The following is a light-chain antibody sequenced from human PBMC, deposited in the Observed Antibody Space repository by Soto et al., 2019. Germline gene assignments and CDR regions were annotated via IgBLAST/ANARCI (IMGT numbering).Light chain of an antibody. V-gene: IGLV2-14*01. CDR3: SSYTSSSTLVV. CDR1: SSDVGGYNY. CDR2: DVS. Sequence: QSALTQPASVSGSPGRSITISCTGTSSDVGGYNYVSWYQQHPGKAPKLMICDVSNRPSGVSNRFSGSKSGNTASLTISGLQAEDEADYYCSSYTSSSTLVVFGGGTKLTVL. J-gene: IGLJ2*01.